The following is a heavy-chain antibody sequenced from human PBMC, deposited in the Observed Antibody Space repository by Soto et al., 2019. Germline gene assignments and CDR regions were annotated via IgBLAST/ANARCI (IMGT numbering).Heavy chain of an antibody. CDR3: ARDTDLDQSLQRWFGP. CDR1: GYTFTSYG. J-gene: IGHJ5*02. Sequence: ASVKVSCKASGYTFTSYGISWVRQAPGQGLEWMGWISAYNGNTNYAQKLQGRVTMTTDTSTSTAYMELRSLRSDDTAVHYCARDTDLDQSLQRWFGPWHKGTLGTVAS. CDR2: ISAYNGNT. V-gene: IGHV1-18*01. D-gene: IGHD2-2*01.